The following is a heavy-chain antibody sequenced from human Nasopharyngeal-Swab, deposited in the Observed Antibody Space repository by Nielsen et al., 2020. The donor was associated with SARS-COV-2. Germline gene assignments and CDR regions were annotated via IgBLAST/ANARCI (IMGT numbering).Heavy chain of an antibody. CDR2: IYYSGST. J-gene: IGHJ4*02. Sequence: SETLSLTCTVSGGSISSGDYYWSWIRQPPGKGLEWIGYIYYSGSTYYNPSLKSRVTISVDTSKNQFSLKLSSVTAADTAVYYSARGWIYYFDYWGQGTLVTVSS. CDR1: GGSISSGDYY. CDR3: ARGWIYYFDY. D-gene: IGHD1-1*01. V-gene: IGHV4-30-4*01.